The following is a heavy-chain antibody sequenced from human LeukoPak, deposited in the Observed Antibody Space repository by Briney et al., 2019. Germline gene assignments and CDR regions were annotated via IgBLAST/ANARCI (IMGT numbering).Heavy chain of an antibody. V-gene: IGHV3-66*01. Sequence: PGGSLRLSCAASGFTISCHYISWVRQAPGKGLEWVSFLYSGGSTYYADSVEGRFTISTDNSKNTLYLQMNSLRAGDTAVYYCARDGYYDSSGYYYRYAFHIWGQGTMVTVSS. CDR3: ARDGYYDSSGYYYRYAFHI. CDR2: LYSGGST. CDR1: GFTISCHY. D-gene: IGHD3-22*01. J-gene: IGHJ3*02.